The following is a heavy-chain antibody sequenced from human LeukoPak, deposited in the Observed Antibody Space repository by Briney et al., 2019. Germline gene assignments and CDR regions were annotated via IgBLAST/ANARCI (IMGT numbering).Heavy chain of an antibody. CDR3: ARDEGGGSQSRFDP. J-gene: IGHJ5*02. D-gene: IGHD2-15*01. V-gene: IGHV3-7*01. Sequence: GGSLRLSCAASGFTFSSYWMSWVRQAPGKGLEWVANIKQDGSEKYYVDSVKGRFTISRDNAKNSLYLQMNSLRAEDTAVYYCARDEGGGSQSRFDPWGQGTLVTVSS. CDR2: IKQDGSEK. CDR1: GFTFSSYW.